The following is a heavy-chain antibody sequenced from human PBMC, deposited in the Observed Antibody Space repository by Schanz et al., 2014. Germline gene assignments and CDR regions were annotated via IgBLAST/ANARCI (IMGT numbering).Heavy chain of an antibody. CDR1: GGTFSSYT. Sequence: QVQLVQSGAEVKKPGSSVKVSCKASGGTFSSYTISWVRQAPGQGLEWVGRIIPILGIANYAQNFQGRVTISADKSTSTVCMELSSLRSEDTAVYYCARGGALLWFGELLTHPFDYWGQGTLVTVSS. V-gene: IGHV1-69*02. CDR2: IIPILGIA. D-gene: IGHD3-10*01. CDR3: ARGGALLWFGELLTHPFDY. J-gene: IGHJ4*02.